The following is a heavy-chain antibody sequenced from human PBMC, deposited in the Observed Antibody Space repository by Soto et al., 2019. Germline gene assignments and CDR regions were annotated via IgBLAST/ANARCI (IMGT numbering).Heavy chain of an antibody. Sequence: SVKVSCKASGGTFSSYAISGVRQAPGRGLEWMGGIIPIFGTANYAQKFQGRLTITADESTSTAYMELSSLRSEDTAVYYCARDEYSNYQSSYYYSYGMDVWGQGTTVTVSS. CDR3: ARDEYSNYQSSYYYSYGMDV. CDR1: GGTFSSYA. D-gene: IGHD4-4*01. CDR2: IIPIFGTA. V-gene: IGHV1-69*13. J-gene: IGHJ6*02.